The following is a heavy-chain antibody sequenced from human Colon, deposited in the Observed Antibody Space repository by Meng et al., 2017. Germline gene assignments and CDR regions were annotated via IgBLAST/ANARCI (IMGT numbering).Heavy chain of an antibody. D-gene: IGHD3-16*01. J-gene: IGHJ4*02. CDR3: IGDFSGRYAWDY. CDR1: GFTFSDRY. Sequence: GESLKIPCAASGFTFSDRYIDWVRQAPGKGLEWVGRSRIKAQNYAAEKAAPLKDRITISRDESKNLVYLQMNALKVDDTAMYYCIGDFSGRYAWDYWGQGALVTVSS. CDR2: SRIKAQNYAA. V-gene: IGHV3-72*01.